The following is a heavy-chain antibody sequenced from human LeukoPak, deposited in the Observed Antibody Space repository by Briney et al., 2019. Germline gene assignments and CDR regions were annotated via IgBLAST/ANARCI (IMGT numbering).Heavy chain of an antibody. D-gene: IGHD6-13*01. CDR2: ISGSGGST. J-gene: IGHJ4*02. Sequence: XXKGLEWXXAISGSGGSTYYADSVKGRFTISRDNSKNTLYLQMNSLRAEDTAVYYCAKDYSSRAHYYFDYWGQGTLVTVSS. V-gene: IGHV3-23*01. CDR3: AKDYSSRAHYYFDY.